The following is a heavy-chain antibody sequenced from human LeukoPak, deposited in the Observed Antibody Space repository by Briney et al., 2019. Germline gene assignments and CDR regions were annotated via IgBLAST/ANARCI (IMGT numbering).Heavy chain of an antibody. V-gene: IGHV3-23*01. CDR2: ISGSGGST. J-gene: IGHJ5*02. CDR1: GFTFSSYA. CDR3: ARGRGPNYYGSGSFDP. Sequence: PGGSLRLSCAASGFTFSSYAMSWVRQAPGKGLEWVSAISGSGGSTYYADSVKGRFTISRDNAKNSLYLQMNSLRAEDTAVYYCARGRGPNYYGSGSFDPWGQGTLVTVSS. D-gene: IGHD3-10*01.